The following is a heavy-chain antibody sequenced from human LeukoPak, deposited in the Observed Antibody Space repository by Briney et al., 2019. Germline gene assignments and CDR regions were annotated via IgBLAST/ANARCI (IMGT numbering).Heavy chain of an antibody. Sequence: GGSLRLSCAASGFTFSSYAMSWVRQAPGKGLEWVSAISGSGGSTYYADSVKGRFTISRDNSKNTLYLQMNSLRAEGTAVYYCAKDRSLDYYDSSGYPDYWGQGTLVTVSS. CDR3: AKDRSLDYYDSSGYPDY. J-gene: IGHJ4*02. CDR2: ISGSGGST. V-gene: IGHV3-23*01. D-gene: IGHD3-22*01. CDR1: GFTFSSYA.